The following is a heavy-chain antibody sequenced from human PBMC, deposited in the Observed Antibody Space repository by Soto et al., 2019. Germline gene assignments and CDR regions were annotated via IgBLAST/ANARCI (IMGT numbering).Heavy chain of an antibody. CDR2: LNSDGDSA. CDR1: GFSLNTYW. J-gene: IGHJ2*01. V-gene: IGHV3-74*01. CDR3: IRVKASDWYFEL. D-gene: IGHD2-21*01. Sequence: EVQLVESGGGLVQPGGSLRLSYAASGFSLNTYWMHWVRQAPGKGLQWVSRLNSDGDSANYADSVKGRFTFYRDNAKNTLYLQMNSLRAEDTAVYYCIRVKASDWYFELWGRGTLVTVSS.